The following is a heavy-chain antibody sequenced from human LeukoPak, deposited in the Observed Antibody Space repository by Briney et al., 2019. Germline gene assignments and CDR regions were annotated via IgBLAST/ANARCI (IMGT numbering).Heavy chain of an antibody. J-gene: IGHJ6*03. CDR2: INPNSGGT. V-gene: IGHV1-2*02. D-gene: IGHD3-10*01. Sequence: ASVKVSCKASGYTFTGYYMHWVRQAPGQGLEWMGWINPNSGGTNYAQKFQGRVTMTRDTSISTAYMELSRLRSDDTAVYYCARLLKRLYGSGKSYYMDVWGKGTTVIVS. CDR1: GYTFTGYY. CDR3: ARLLKRLYGSGKSYYMDV.